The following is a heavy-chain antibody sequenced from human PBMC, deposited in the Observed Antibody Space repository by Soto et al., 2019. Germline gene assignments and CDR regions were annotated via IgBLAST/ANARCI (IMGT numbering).Heavy chain of an antibody. CDR3: ARVRMPMTTNDGFDH. Sequence: QVQLVESGGGVDQPGRSLTVSCVGSGFIFSDYAFHWVRQPPGKGLEWVAAISYDGNSQYYADSVKGRFTVSRDASRHTIYMQMNSLRLEYPAVYYCARVRMPMTTNDGFDHWGQGDLVSVSS. D-gene: IGHD1-1*01. V-gene: IGHV3-30-3*01. CDR1: GFIFSDYA. J-gene: IGHJ4*02. CDR2: ISYDGNSQ.